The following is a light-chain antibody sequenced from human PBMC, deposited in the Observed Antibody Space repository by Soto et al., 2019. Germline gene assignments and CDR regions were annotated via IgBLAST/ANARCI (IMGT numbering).Light chain of an antibody. CDR1: QSVSIN. J-gene: IGKJ5*01. CDR3: QQYNNWPPIT. V-gene: IGKV3-15*01. CDR2: GAS. Sequence: EIVLTQSPGTLSLSPGERATLSCRASQSVSINIAWYQQKPGQAPRLLIYGASTRTTGIPARFSGSGSGTEFTLTISSLQSEDFAVYYCQQYNNWPPITFGQGTRLEI.